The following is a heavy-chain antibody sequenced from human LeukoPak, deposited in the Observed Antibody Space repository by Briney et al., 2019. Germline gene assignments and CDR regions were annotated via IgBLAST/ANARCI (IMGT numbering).Heavy chain of an antibody. CDR1: GFTFSSYA. V-gene: IGHV3-23*01. Sequence: QAGGSLRLSCAASGFTFSSYAMSWVRQAPGKGLEWVSAISGSGGSTYYADSVKGRFTISRDNSKNTLYLQMNSLRAEDTAVYYCAKKIHYSNYVWGNYYYYGMDVWGQGTTVTVSS. CDR3: AKKIHYSNYVWGNYYYYGMDV. D-gene: IGHD4-11*01. CDR2: ISGSGGST. J-gene: IGHJ6*02.